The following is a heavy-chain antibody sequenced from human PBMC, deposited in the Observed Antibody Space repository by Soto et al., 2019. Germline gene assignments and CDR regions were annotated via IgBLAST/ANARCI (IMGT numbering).Heavy chain of an antibody. CDR3: ARGPPLL. Sequence: PSEALSLTCTVSGGSISRGGYYWSWIRQHPGKGLEWIGCIYYSGSTYYNPSLKSRITISVDTSKNQFSLKLSSVTAADTAVDYCARGPPLLWGQGTLVTVSS. V-gene: IGHV4-31*03. CDR2: IYYSGST. J-gene: IGHJ4*02. CDR1: GGSISRGGYY.